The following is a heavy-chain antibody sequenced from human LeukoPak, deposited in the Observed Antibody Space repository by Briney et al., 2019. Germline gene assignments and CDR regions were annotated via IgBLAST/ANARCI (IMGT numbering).Heavy chain of an antibody. V-gene: IGHV3-23*01. Sequence: GGSLRLSCAASGFIFSDYYMSWIRQAPGKGLEWVSAISGSGGNTYYADSVKGRFTISRDNSKNTLYLQMNSLRAEDTAVYYCARSGLSRFDYWGQGTLVTVSS. CDR2: ISGSGGNT. CDR1: GFIFSDYY. D-gene: IGHD4/OR15-4a*01. J-gene: IGHJ4*02. CDR3: ARSGLSRFDY.